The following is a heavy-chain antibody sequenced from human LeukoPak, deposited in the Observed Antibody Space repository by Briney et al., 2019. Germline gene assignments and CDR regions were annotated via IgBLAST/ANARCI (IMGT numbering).Heavy chain of an antibody. V-gene: IGHV3-48*02. CDR2: ISTSSSTI. Sequence: PGGSLRLSCAASGFTFSSYSMNWVRQAPGKGLEWVSYISTSSSTIYYADSVKGRFTISRDNAKNSLYMQMNSLGDEDTAVYYCARRKEQQPRIYFDSWGQGTLVTVSS. CDR1: GFTFSSYS. D-gene: IGHD6-13*01. CDR3: ARRKEQQPRIYFDS. J-gene: IGHJ4*02.